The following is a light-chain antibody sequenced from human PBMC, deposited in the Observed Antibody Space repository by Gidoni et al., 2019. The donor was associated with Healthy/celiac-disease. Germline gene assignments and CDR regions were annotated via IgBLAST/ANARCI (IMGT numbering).Light chain of an antibody. J-gene: IGKJ1*01. CDR1: HSLLHSNGYNY. V-gene: IGKV2-28*01. CDR3: MQALQTPPWT. Sequence: IVMTQSPLPLPVTPGQPASISCRSSHSLLHSNGYNYLDWYLQKPGQSPQLLIYLGSNRASGVPDRFSGSGSGTDFTLKISRVEAEDVGVYYCMQALQTPPWTFGQGTKVEIK. CDR2: LGS.